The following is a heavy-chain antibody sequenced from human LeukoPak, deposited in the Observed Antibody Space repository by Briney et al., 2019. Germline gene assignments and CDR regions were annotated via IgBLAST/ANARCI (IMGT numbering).Heavy chain of an antibody. CDR3: AKTARRSRYYFDY. D-gene: IGHD2-21*02. J-gene: IGHJ4*02. Sequence: TGGSLRLSCAASGFTFSSYAMSWVRQAPGKGLEWVSAISGSGGSTYYADSVKGRFTISRDNSKNTLYLQMSSLRAEDTAVYYCAKTARRSRYYFDYWGQGTLVTVSS. CDR1: GFTFSSYA. V-gene: IGHV3-23*01. CDR2: ISGSGGST.